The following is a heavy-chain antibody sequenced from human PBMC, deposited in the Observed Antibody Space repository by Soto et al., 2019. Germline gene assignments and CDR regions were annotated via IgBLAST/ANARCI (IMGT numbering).Heavy chain of an antibody. J-gene: IGHJ5*02. CDR3: ARHPERIAQIGWFDP. CDR2: ISSSSSTI. D-gene: IGHD6-13*01. Sequence: SLRLSCVSSLFTFSSYSMNLVLQSPLKGLEWVSYISSSSSTIYYADSVKGRFTISRDNAKNSLYLQMNSLRAEDTAVYYCARHPERIAQIGWFDPWGQGTLVTVSS. V-gene: IGHV3-48*01. CDR1: LFTFSSYS.